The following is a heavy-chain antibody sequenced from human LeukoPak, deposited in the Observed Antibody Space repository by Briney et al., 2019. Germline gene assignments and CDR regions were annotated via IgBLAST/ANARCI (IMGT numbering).Heavy chain of an antibody. CDR3: ARDLFPYYYDSSGYFFDY. V-gene: IGHV3-74*01. CDR2: INSDGSST. CDR1: GFTFRSYW. Sequence: GGSLRLSCAASGFTFRSYWMHWVRQAPGKGLVWVSRINSDGSSTSYADSVKGRFTISRDNAKNTLYLQMNSLRAEDTAVYYCARDLFPYYYDSSGYFFDYWGQGTLVTVSS. J-gene: IGHJ4*02. D-gene: IGHD3-22*01.